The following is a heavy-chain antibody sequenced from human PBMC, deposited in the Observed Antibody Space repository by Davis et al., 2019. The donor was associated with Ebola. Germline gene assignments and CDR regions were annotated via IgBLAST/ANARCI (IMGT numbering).Heavy chain of an antibody. CDR1: GGSISSRSYY. D-gene: IGHD3-3*01. CDR2: ISYSGST. V-gene: IGHV4-39*07. J-gene: IGHJ4*02. CDR3: ARGSIFGVVDYFDY. Sequence: PSETLSLTCTVSGGSISSRSYYWAWIRQPPGKGLEWIGNISYSGSTYYNPSLKSRVTISVDTSKNQFSLKLSSVTAADTAVYYCARGSIFGVVDYFDYWGQGTLVTVSS.